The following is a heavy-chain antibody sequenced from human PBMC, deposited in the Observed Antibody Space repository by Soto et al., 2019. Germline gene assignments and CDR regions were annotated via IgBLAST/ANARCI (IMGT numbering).Heavy chain of an antibody. CDR1: GFTFSSYS. CDR3: ARDHPHSYGVYYFDY. Sequence: PGGSLRLSCAASGFTFSSYSMNWVRQAPGKGLEWVSYISSSSSTIYYADSVKGRFTISRDNAKNQVSLKVNSVTAADTAVYYCARDHPHSYGVYYFDYWGQGTPVTVSS. J-gene: IGHJ4*02. V-gene: IGHV3-48*01. D-gene: IGHD5-18*01. CDR2: ISSSSSTI.